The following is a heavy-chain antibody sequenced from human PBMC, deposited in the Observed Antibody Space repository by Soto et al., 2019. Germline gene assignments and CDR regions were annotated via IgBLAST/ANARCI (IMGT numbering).Heavy chain of an antibody. CDR1: GFTFSAYG. CDR2: ISYDESNK. V-gene: IGHV3-30*18. CDR3: AKTGRDYGDSPNDY. D-gene: IGHD4-17*01. Sequence: QVQLVESGGGVVQPGRSLRLSCAASGFTFSAYGMHWVRQAPGKGLEWVAVISYDESNKYYGDSVKGRFTISRDNSXNTLYLQMNSLRVEDTAIYYCAKTGRDYGDSPNDYWGQGTLVTVSS. J-gene: IGHJ4*02.